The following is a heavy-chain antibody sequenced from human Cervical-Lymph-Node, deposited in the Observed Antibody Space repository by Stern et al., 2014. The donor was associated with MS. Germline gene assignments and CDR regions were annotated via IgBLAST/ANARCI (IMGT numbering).Heavy chain of an antibody. D-gene: IGHD6-25*01. CDR1: GYTFTDYA. V-gene: IGHV7-4-1*02. Sequence: QVQLVQSGSDAKNPGDAVRVSCRASGYTFTDYAINWVRQAPGQGLEWMGWINTKTGKPTYAQGFTGRFVFSLDTSVSTTYLQISGLKTEATAVYYCARSLQRTGGDYWGQGTLVTVSS. CDR3: ARSLQRTGGDY. J-gene: IGHJ4*02. CDR2: INTKTGKP.